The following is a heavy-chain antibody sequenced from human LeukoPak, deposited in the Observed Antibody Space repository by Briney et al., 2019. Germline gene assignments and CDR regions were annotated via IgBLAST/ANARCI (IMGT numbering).Heavy chain of an antibody. CDR2: IIPILGIA. V-gene: IGHV1-69*04. J-gene: IGHJ6*02. CDR1: GGTFSSYA. D-gene: IGHD2-15*01. Sequence: ASVKVSCKASGGTFSSYAISWVRQAPGQGLEWMGRIIPILGIANYAQKFQGRVTITADNSTSTAYMELSSLRSEDTAVYYCAREKLAATEYYYYYYGMDVWGQGTTVTVSS. CDR3: AREKLAATEYYYYYYGMDV.